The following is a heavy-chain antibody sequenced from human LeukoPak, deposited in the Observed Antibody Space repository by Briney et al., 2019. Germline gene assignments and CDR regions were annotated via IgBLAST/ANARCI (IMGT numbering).Heavy chain of an antibody. J-gene: IGHJ4*02. Sequence: ASVTVSCKASGYTFTSYDINWVRQATGQGLEWMGWMNPNSGNTGYAQKFQGRVTMTRNTSISTAYMELSSLRSEDTAVYYCARGPSLLLWFGEFYRDLYYFDYWGQGTLVTVSS. V-gene: IGHV1-8*01. D-gene: IGHD3-10*01. CDR3: ARGPSLLLWFGEFYRDLYYFDY. CDR2: MNPNSGNT. CDR1: GYTFTSYD.